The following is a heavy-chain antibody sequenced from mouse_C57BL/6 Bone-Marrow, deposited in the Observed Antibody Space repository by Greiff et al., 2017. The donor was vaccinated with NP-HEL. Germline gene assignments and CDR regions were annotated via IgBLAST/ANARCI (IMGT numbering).Heavy chain of an antibody. V-gene: IGHV1-53*01. CDR3: AGDSGNAFDY. J-gene: IGHJ2*01. Sequence: QVQLQQPGTELVKPGASVKLSCKTSGYTFTGYWMYWVKQRPGQGLDWIGNINPSNGATNYNEKFKSKATLTVDKSSSTAYMQLSSLTSEDSAVYYCAGDSGNAFDYWGQGTTLTVSS. D-gene: IGHD3-2*02. CDR2: INPSNGAT. CDR1: GYTFTGYW.